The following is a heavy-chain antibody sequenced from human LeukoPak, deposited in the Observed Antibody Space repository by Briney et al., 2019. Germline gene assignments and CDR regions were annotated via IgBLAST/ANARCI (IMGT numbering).Heavy chain of an antibody. CDR3: AKDLAFGGVIVRRPDDY. Sequence: GGSLRLSCAASGFTFSSYAMSWVRQAPGKGLEWASAISGSGGSTYYADSVKGRFTISRDNSKNTLYLQMNSLRAEDTAVYYCAKDLAFGGVIVRRPDDYWGQGTLVTVSS. CDR1: GFTFSSYA. CDR2: ISGSGGST. V-gene: IGHV3-23*01. D-gene: IGHD3-16*02. J-gene: IGHJ4*02.